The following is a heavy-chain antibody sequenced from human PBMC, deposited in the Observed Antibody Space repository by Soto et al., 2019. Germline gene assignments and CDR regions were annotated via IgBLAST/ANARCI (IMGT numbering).Heavy chain of an antibody. CDR2: INHSGST. CDR3: ASITVAGRTVDY. V-gene: IGHV4-34*01. J-gene: IGHJ4*02. CDR1: GGSFSGYY. D-gene: IGHD6-19*01. Sequence: SETLSLTCAVYGGSFSGYYWSWIRQPPGKGLEWIGEINHSGSTNYNPSLKSRVTISVDTSKNQLSLKLSSVTAADTAVYYCASITVAGRTVDYWGQGTLVTVSS.